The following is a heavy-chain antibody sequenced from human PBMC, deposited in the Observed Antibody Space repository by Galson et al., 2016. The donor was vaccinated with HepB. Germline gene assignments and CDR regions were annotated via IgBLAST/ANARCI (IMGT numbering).Heavy chain of an antibody. V-gene: IGHV3-30*18. D-gene: IGHD3-22*01. Sequence: SLRLSCAASGFTFSNYGMHWVRQAPGKGLEWVAVISYDGRNKYYADSVKGRFTISRGNSKNTLYMQMNSLRAEDTAVYYCAKDPVVQAEWYYFDYWGQGTLVTVSS. CDR1: GFTFSNYG. J-gene: IGHJ4*02. CDR2: ISYDGRNK. CDR3: AKDPVVQAEWYYFDY.